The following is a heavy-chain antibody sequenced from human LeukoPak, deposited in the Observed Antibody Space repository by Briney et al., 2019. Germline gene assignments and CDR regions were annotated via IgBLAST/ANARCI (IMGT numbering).Heavy chain of an antibody. CDR1: GYTFTGYY. Sequence: GASVTVSCKASGYTFTGYYIHWVRQAPGQGLEWMGWVNPNSGVTNYAQKFQGRVTMTRDTSISTAYMELSRLTSDDTAIYYCARDAGGGWYYFDYWGQGTLVTVSS. CDR3: ARDAGGGWYYFDY. J-gene: IGHJ4*02. D-gene: IGHD6-19*01. V-gene: IGHV1-2*02. CDR2: VNPNSGVT.